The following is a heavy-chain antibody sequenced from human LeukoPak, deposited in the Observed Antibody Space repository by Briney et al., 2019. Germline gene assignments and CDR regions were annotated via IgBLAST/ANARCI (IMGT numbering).Heavy chain of an antibody. D-gene: IGHD3-22*01. Sequence: GRSLRLSCAASGFTFSSYGMHWVRQAPGKGLEWVAVISYDGSNKYYADSVKGRFTISRDNSKNTLYLQMNSLRAEDTAVYYCAKDAYYYDSSGLDYWGQGTLVTVSS. CDR1: GFTFSSYG. J-gene: IGHJ4*02. CDR2: ISYDGSNK. V-gene: IGHV3-30*18. CDR3: AKDAYYYDSSGLDY.